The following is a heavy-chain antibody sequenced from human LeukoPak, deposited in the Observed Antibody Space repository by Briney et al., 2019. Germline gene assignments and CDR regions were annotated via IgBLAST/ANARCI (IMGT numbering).Heavy chain of an antibody. CDR2: IYYSGST. J-gene: IGHJ5*02. CDR3: ARDSSGYSRFDP. V-gene: IGHV4-31*03. D-gene: IGHD3-22*01. CDR1: GGSIISGGYY. Sequence: SQTLSLTCTVSGGSIISGGYYWSWIRQHPGKGLEWIGYIYYSGSTYYNPSLKSRVAISVDTSKNQFSLKLSSVTAADTAVYYCARDSSGYSRFDPWGQGTLVTVSS.